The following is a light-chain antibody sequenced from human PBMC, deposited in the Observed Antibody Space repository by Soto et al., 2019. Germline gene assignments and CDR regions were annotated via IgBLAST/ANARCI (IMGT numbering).Light chain of an antibody. V-gene: IGKV1-5*01. CDR3: QQYDNYPLT. CDR1: QTIRSW. CDR2: DAS. Sequence: DIQMTQSPSTLSASVGDRVTITCRASQTIRSWLAWYQQKPGTAPKFLIYDASTLESGVPSRFRGSGSGTEFTLTISSLQPDDFATYYCQQYDNYPLTFGGGTKVEIK. J-gene: IGKJ4*01.